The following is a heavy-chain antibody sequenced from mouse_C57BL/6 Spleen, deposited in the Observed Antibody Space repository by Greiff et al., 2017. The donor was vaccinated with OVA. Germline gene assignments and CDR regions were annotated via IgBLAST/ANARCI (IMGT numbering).Heavy chain of an antibody. Sequence: VQLQQSGAELARPGASVKLSCKASGYTFISYGISWVKQRTGQGLEWIGEIYPRSGNTYYNEKFKGKATLTADKSSSTAYMELRSLTSEDSAVYFCASKDSSGFAYWGQGTLVTVSP. D-gene: IGHD3-2*02. CDR2: IYPRSGNT. CDR1: GYTFISYG. V-gene: IGHV1-81*01. J-gene: IGHJ3*01. CDR3: ASKDSSGFAY.